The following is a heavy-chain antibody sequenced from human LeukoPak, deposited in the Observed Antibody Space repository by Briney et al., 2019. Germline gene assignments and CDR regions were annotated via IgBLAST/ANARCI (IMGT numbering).Heavy chain of an antibody. Sequence: SETLSLTCTVSRGSIGNYYWSWIRQPAGKGLEWIGRIYTSGSTDYNPSLKTRVTMSIDTSKNQFSLKLSSVTAADTAVYYCARALNSGYDYGIGFWGQGTLVTVSS. D-gene: IGHD5-12*01. J-gene: IGHJ4*02. CDR2: IYTSGST. V-gene: IGHV4-4*07. CDR1: RGSIGNYY. CDR3: ARALNSGYDYGIGF.